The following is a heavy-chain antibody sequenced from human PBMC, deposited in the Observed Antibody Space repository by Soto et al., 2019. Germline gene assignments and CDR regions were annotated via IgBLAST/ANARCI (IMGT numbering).Heavy chain of an antibody. CDR2: INHSGTT. V-gene: IGHV4-34*01. CDR1: GGSLSGYY. J-gene: IGHJ6*02. CDR3: SRGPRASPGVLGYPTNWYRENDF. Sequence: SETLSLTCAVYGGSLSGYYWTWIRQPPGKRLEWIGEINHSGTTNYNPSLKSRVIISVDTSKNQFSLRLSSVTAADTAVYYCSRGPRASPGVLGYPTNWYRENDFWGQGTTVTVSS. D-gene: IGHD6-13*01.